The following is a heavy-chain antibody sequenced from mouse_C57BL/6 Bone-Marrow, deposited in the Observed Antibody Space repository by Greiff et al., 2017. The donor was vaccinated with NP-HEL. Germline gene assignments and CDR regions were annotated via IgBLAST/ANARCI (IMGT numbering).Heavy chain of an antibody. D-gene: IGHD1-1*01. CDR1: GYSFTGYF. Sequence: EVQLQQSGPELVKPGDSVKISCKASGYSFTGYFMNWVMQSHGKSLEWIGRINPYNGDTFYNQKFKGKATLTVAKSSSTAHMELRSLTSEDSAVYSCARGPVVVATGYYAMDYWGQGTSVTVSS. J-gene: IGHJ4*01. V-gene: IGHV1-20*01. CDR3: ARGPVVVATGYYAMDY. CDR2: INPYNGDT.